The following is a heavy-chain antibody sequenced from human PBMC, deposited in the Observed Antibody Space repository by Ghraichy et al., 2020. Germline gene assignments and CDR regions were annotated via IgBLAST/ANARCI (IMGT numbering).Heavy chain of an antibody. CDR2: INPHRGDT. Sequence: ASVKVSCTASGYTFTGYYIYWVRQAPGQGLEWMGWINPHRGDTKYAQKFQDWVTMTRDTSINTAYMELGRLRSDDTAVYYCARVDYCSTATCYTGYGMDVWGQGTTVTVSS. CDR1: GYTFTGYY. CDR3: ARVDYCSTATCYTGYGMDV. J-gene: IGHJ6*02. D-gene: IGHD2-2*02. V-gene: IGHV1-2*04.